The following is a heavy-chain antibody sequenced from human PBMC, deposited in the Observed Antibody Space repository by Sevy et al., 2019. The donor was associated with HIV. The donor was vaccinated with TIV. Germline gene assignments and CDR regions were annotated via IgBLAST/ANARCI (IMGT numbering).Heavy chain of an antibody. D-gene: IGHD3-10*01. Sequence: ASVKVSCKASGYTFSRYAISWVRQAPGQGLEWMGWISPYDGNVNYAQKFQDRVTLTTDTSTTTAYLDLRILRSDDTAVYYCTRDYYYGSGSYSYYYVMDVWGQGTTVTVSS. CDR3: TRDYYYGSGSYSYYYVMDV. CDR1: GYTFSRYA. V-gene: IGHV1-18*01. CDR2: ISPYDGNV. J-gene: IGHJ6*02.